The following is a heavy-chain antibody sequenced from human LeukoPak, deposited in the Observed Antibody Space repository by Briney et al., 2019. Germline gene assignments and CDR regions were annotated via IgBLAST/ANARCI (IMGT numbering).Heavy chain of an antibody. J-gene: IGHJ3*02. CDR2: ISYDGRNT. CDR1: GFTSSSYN. D-gene: IGHD2-15*01. CDR3: AREQDSSDAFDI. V-gene: IGHV3-30*04. Sequence: PGGSLRLSCVVSGFTSSSYNMDWVRQAPGKGLEWVAVISYDGRNTYYADSVKGRFTISRDSSKNTLYLQMNSLTAEDTAVYYCAREQDSSDAFDIWGQGTMVTVSS.